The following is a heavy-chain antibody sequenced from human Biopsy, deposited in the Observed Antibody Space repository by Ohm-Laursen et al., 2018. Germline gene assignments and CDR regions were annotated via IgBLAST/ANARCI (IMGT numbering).Heavy chain of an antibody. CDR3: ARGGFGLDGYNSP. J-gene: IGHJ5*02. Sequence: SETLSLTCTVSGGPLNSYYWSWIRQPPGKGLGWIGYIYYSGIAANYNPSLKGRVTISVDTSKHQFSLRLTSATAADTAVYYCARGGFGLDGYNSPWGRGTLVIVSP. CDR2: IYYSGIA. CDR1: GGPLNSYY. D-gene: IGHD5-24*01. V-gene: IGHV4-59*01.